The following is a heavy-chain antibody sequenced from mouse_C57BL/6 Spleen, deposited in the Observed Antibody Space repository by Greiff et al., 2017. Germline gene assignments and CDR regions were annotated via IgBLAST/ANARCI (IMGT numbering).Heavy chain of an antibody. D-gene: IGHD2-12*01. CDR2: IDPYDSYT. J-gene: IGHJ2*01. CDR3: ARRTIVQYYFDY. CDR1: GYTFTSYW. Sequence: QVQLQQPGAELVKPGASVKLSCKASGYTFTSYWMQWVKPRPGQGLEWIGEIDPYDSYTNYNQKFKGKATLTVDTSSSTAYMQLSSLTSEDSAVYYCARRTIVQYYFDYWGQGTTLTVSS. V-gene: IGHV1-50*01.